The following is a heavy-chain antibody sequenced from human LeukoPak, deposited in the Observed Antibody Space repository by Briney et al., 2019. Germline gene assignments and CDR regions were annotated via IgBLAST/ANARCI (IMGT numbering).Heavy chain of an antibody. CDR1: GFTFVRYW. D-gene: IGHD2-21*01. J-gene: IGHJ5*02. Sequence: GGSLRLSCAASGFTFVRYWMSWVRLAPGKGLEWVAKINENGRGENYVDSVKGRVTISRDRVKRSVFLQMKSPRDENTAVYYSARQVSSPRIPPLLDTGSQGTLVTVSS. CDR3: ARQVSSPRIPPLLDT. V-gene: IGHV3-7*01. CDR2: INENGRGE.